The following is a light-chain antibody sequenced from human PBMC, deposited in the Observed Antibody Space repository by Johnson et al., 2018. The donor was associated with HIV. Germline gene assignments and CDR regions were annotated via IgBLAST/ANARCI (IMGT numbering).Light chain of an antibody. CDR2: DNN. J-gene: IGLJ1*01. CDR1: SSNIGTNY. Sequence: QPVLTQPPSVSAAPGQNVKISCSGGSSNIGTNYVSWYQQLPGTAPKLLIYDNNKRPSGIPDRFSGSKSGTSATLGITGLQPGDGADYYCGTWDSSLSTYVFGTGTKVTVL. CDR3: GTWDSSLSTYV. V-gene: IGLV1-51*01.